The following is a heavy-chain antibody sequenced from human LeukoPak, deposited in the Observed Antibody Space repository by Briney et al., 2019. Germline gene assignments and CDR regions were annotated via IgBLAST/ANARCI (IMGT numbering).Heavy chain of an antibody. V-gene: IGHV3-30*04. J-gene: IGHJ3*02. D-gene: IGHD3-10*01. Sequence: GGSLRLSCAASGFTLSTYTVHWVRQTPGKGLEWVALISFDEKHKDFADSVKGRFSISRDTSKDTVSLQMDSLTTDDAAVYYCARDAVQIWFYVGTFDIWGQGSIVTVSS. CDR1: GFTLSTYT. CDR2: ISFDEKHK. CDR3: ARDAVQIWFYVGTFDI.